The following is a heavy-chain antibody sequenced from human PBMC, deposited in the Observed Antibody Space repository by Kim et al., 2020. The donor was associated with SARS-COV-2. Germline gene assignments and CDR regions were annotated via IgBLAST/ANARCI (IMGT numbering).Heavy chain of an antibody. CDR3: ARAHYDILTGYLGI. CDR1: GFTFSSYA. J-gene: IGHJ3*02. V-gene: IGHV3-30*04. Sequence: GGSLRLSCAASGFTFSSYAMHWVRQAPGKGLEWVAVISYDGSNKYYADSAKGRFTISRDNSKNTLYLQMNSLRAEDTAVYYCARAHYDILTGYLGIWGQG. CDR2: ISYDGSNK. D-gene: IGHD3-9*01.